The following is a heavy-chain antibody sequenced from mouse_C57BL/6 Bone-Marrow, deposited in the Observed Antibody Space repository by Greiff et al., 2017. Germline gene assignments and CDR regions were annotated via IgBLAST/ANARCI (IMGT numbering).Heavy chain of an antibody. CDR2: IHPSDSDT. CDR3: ASHITTVVATRVDY. J-gene: IGHJ2*01. Sequence: QVQLQQPGAELVKPGASVKVSCKASGYTFTSYWMHWVKQRPGQGLEWIGRIHPSDSDTNYNQKFKGKATLTVDKSSSTAYMPLSSLTSEDSAVYYCASHITTVVATRVDYWGQGTTLTVSS. V-gene: IGHV1-74*01. CDR1: GYTFTSYW. D-gene: IGHD1-1*01.